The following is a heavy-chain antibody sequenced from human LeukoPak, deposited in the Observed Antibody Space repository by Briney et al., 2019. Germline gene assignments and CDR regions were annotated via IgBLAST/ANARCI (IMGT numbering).Heavy chain of an antibody. V-gene: IGHV4-34*01. D-gene: IGHD6-13*01. CDR2: INHSGST. Sequence: SETLSLTCAVYGGSFSGYYWSWIRQPPGKGLEWIGEINHSGSTNYNPSLKSRVTISVDTSKNQFSLKLSSVTAADTAVYYCARFPAAGRRTGLYNWFDPWGQGTLVTVSS. J-gene: IGHJ5*02. CDR1: GGSFSGYY. CDR3: ARFPAAGRRTGLYNWFDP.